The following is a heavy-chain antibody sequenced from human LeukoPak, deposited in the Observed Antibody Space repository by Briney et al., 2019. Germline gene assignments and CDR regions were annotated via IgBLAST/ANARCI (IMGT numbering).Heavy chain of an antibody. CDR2: INPNSGGT. CDR3: ARDLAYCGGDCYSDY. CDR1: GYTFTGYY. V-gene: IGHV1-2*02. J-gene: IGHJ4*02. D-gene: IGHD2-21*01. Sequence: ASVKVSCKASGYTFTGYYMHWVRQAPGQGLEWMGWINPNSGGTNYAQKFQGRVTMTRDTSISTAYMELSRLRSDDTAVYYCARDLAYCGGDCYSDYWGQGTLVTVSS.